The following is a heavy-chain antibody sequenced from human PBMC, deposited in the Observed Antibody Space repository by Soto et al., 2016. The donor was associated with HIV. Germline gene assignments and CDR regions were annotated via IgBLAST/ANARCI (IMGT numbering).Heavy chain of an antibody. CDR1: GYTFSSYG. CDR3: ARTSVGMSDYYYMDV. CDR2: ISGDNRNR. D-gene: IGHD1-20*01. V-gene: IGHV1-18*01. J-gene: IGHJ6*03. Sequence: QVQLVQSETEVKNPGASVKVSCKASGYTFSSYGFSWVRQAPGQGLEWMGWISGDNRNRKYAQNLQGRVTMTTEASTTTTYMEVRSLRSDDTAVYYCARTSVGMSDYYYMDVWGTGTAVIVSS.